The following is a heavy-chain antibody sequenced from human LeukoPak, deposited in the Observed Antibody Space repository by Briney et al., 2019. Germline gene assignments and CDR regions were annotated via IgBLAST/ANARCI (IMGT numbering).Heavy chain of an antibody. CDR3: ARGATGQLLDWFDP. CDR2: IYRSGST. J-gene: IGHJ5*02. V-gene: IGHV4-38-2*01. D-gene: IGHD2-2*01. CDR1: GYSISSGYY. Sequence: PSETLSLTCAVSGYSISSGYYWGWIRQPPGKGLEWIGSIYRSGSTYYNPSLKSRVTISVDTSKNQFSLKLSSVTAADTAVYYCARGATGQLLDWFDPWGQGTLVTVSS.